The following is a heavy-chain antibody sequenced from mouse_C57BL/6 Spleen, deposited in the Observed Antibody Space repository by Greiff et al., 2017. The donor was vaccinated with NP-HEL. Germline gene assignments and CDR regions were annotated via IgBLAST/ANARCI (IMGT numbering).Heavy chain of an antibody. CDR2: IYPGDGDT. V-gene: IGHV1-82*01. CDR1: GYAFSSSW. D-gene: IGHD2-4*01. CDR3: ARSGYYDYDGVY. J-gene: IGHJ3*01. Sequence: VQLQQSGPELVKPGASVKISCKASGYAFSSSWMNWVKQRPGKGLEWIGRIYPGDGDTNYNGKFKGKATLTADKSSSTDYMQLSSLTSEDSAVYVCARSGYYDYDGVYWGQGTLVTVSA.